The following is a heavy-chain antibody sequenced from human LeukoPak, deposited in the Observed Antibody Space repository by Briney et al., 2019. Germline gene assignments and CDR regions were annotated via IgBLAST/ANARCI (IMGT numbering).Heavy chain of an antibody. CDR1: GGTFSNSG. J-gene: IGHJ4*02. CDR3: ARPHGSSGWYYLDY. V-gene: IGHV1-69*04. D-gene: IGHD6-19*01. Sequence: SVKVSCKTSGGTFSNSGISWARQAPGQGLEWMGRIIPMLGIANYAQKFQGRVTITADKATSTAYMELSGLRSEDTAVYYCARPHGSSGWYYLDYWGQGTLVTVSS. CDR2: IIPMLGIA.